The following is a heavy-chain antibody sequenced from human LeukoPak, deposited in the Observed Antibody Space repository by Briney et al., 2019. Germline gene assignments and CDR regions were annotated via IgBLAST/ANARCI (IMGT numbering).Heavy chain of an antibody. J-gene: IGHJ4*02. V-gene: IGHV3-33*08. CDR2: IWGDGSNK. Sequence: GRSLRLSCAASGFTFSSYGMHGVRQAPGKVLEWVAVIWGDGSNKYYADSVKGRFTISRDNSKNTLYLQMNSLRAEDTAVYYCARDRGSYWDGGNDYWGQGTLVTVSS. CDR1: GFTFSSYG. D-gene: IGHD1-26*01. CDR3: ARDRGSYWDGGNDY.